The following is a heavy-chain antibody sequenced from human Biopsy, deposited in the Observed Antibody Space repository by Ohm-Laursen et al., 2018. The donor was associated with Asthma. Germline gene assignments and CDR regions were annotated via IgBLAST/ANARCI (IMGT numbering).Heavy chain of an antibody. CDR2: INTGKGNT. CDR3: ARTYYDFLTGQVNDAFDM. J-gene: IGHJ3*02. D-gene: IGHD3-9*01. V-gene: IGHV1-3*04. CDR1: GYIFINYA. Sequence: ASVKLSCKVSGYIFINYAIHWVRQAPGQRLEWMGWINTGKGNTKYSLKFQGRVTISRDTSASTAYMDLSSLRSEDTAVHYCARTYYDFLTGQVNDAFDMWGQGTMVTVSS.